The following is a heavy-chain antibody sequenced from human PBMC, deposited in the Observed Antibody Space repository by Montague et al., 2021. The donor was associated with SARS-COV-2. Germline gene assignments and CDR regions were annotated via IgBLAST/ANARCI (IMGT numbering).Heavy chain of an antibody. CDR2: IYYSGST. Sequence: SETLSLTCTVSGGSISSYYWSWIRQPPGKGLEWIGYIYYSGSTNYNPSLKGRVTISVDTSKNQFSLKLSSVTAADTAVYYCARDTLGDYYYYGMDVWGQGTTVTVSS. CDR1: GGSISSYY. V-gene: IGHV4-59*01. J-gene: IGHJ6*02. CDR3: ARDTLGDYYYYGMDV.